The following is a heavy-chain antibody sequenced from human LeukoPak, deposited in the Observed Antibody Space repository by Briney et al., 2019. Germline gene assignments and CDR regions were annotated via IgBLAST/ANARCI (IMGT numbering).Heavy chain of an antibody. CDR1: GGSFSGYY. CDR2: IKHSGST. J-gene: IGHJ4*02. D-gene: IGHD3-16*02. CDR3: ARVAGDYDYVWGSYRFFDY. Sequence: SETLSLTCAVYGGSFSGYYWSWIRQPPGKGLEWIGEIKHSGSTNYNPSLKSRVTTSVDTSKNQFSLKLSSVTAADTAVYYCARVAGDYDYVWGSYRFFDYWGQGTLVTVSS. V-gene: IGHV4-34*01.